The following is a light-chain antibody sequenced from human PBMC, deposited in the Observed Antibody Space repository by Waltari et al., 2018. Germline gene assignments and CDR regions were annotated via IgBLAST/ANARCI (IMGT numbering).Light chain of an antibody. CDR2: DVG. J-gene: IGLJ1*01. Sequence: QSALTQPASVSGSPGPSITIPCPGTIRDVGDYYYFPWFQYHPGKAPKLMIYDVGKRPSGVSNRFSGSKSGNTASLTISGLQAEDEADYYCCSYAGSNTYVFGTGTKVTVL. CDR3: CSYAGSNTYV. V-gene: IGLV2-23*02. CDR1: IRDVGDYYY.